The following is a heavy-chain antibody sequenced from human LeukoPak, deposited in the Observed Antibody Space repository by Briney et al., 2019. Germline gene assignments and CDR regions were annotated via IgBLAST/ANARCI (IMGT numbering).Heavy chain of an antibody. CDR3: AEGGYDFWSGYYNY. J-gene: IGHJ4*02. CDR1: GYTFTSYY. D-gene: IGHD3-3*01. Sequence: GASVKVSCKASGYTFTSYYMHWVRQAPGQGLEWMGIINPSGGSTSYAQKFQGRVTMTRDTSISTAYMELSRLRSDDTSVYYCAEGGYDFWSGYYNYWGQGTLVTVSS. CDR2: INPSGGST. V-gene: IGHV1-46*01.